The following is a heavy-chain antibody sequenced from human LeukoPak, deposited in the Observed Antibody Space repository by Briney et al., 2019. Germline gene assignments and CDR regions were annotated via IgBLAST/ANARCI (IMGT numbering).Heavy chain of an antibody. CDR2: ISWDGGST. CDR3: AELGITMIGGV. V-gene: IGHV3-43D*03. D-gene: IGHD3-10*02. Sequence: GGSLRLSCAASGFTFDDYAMHWVRQAPGKGLEWVSLISWDGGSTYYADSVKGRFTISRDNAKNSLYLQMNSLRAEDTAVYYCAELGITMIGGVWGKGTTVTISS. CDR1: GFTFDDYA. J-gene: IGHJ6*04.